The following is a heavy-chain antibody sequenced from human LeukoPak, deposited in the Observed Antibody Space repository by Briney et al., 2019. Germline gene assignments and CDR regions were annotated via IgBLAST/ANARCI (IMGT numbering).Heavy chain of an antibody. J-gene: IGHJ4*02. D-gene: IGHD3-22*01. Sequence: SEALSLSFAEPGASFSSGAQYWNWIRRSPGKGLEWIGSIHPSGRLYNNPSLESRVTISIDTSKNQFSLNLNSVTAADTAVYFCSRGLDSRKLGYWGQGTLVTVSS. CDR3: SRGLDSRKLGY. V-gene: IGHV4-31*11. CDR2: IHPSGRL. CDR1: GASFSSGAQY.